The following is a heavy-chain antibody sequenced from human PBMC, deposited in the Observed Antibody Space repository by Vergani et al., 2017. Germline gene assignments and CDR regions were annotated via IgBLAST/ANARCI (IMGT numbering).Heavy chain of an antibody. V-gene: IGHV3-33*01. J-gene: IGHJ3*02. CDR1: GFTFSSYG. Sequence: VQLVESGGGVVQPGRSLRLSCAASGFTFSSYGMHWVRQAPGKGLEWVAVIWYDGSNKYYADSVKGRFTISRDNSKNTLYLQMNSLRAEDTAVYYCAREILDYYDSSGYYYGAFDIWGQGTMVTVSS. CDR2: IWYDGSNK. D-gene: IGHD3-22*01. CDR3: AREILDYYDSSGYYYGAFDI.